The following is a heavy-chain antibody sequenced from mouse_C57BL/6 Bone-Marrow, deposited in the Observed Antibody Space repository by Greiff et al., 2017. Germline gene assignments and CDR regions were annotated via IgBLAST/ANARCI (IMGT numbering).Heavy chain of an antibody. Sequence: GGGLVQPKGSLKLSCAASGFSFNTYAMNWVRQAPGKGLEWVARIRSKSNNYATYYADSVKDRFTISRDDSESMLYLQMNNLKTEDTAMYYCVRQLRERDYAMDYWGQGTSVTVSS. CDR2: IRSKSNNYAT. CDR3: VRQLRERDYAMDY. D-gene: IGHD2-4*01. J-gene: IGHJ4*01. CDR1: GFSFNTYA. V-gene: IGHV10-1*01.